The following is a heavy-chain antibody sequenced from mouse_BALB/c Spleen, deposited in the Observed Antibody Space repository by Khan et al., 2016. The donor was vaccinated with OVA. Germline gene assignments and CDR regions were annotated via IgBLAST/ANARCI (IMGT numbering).Heavy chain of an antibody. V-gene: IGHV1-87*01. CDR1: GYTFTTYW. D-gene: IGHD2-14*01. CDR2: IYPGDGDA. CDR3: ASYRYDYIDY. Sequence: QVRLQQSGAELARPGASVKLSCKASGYTFTTYWMQWVKKRPGQGLEWIGTIYPGDGDARYTQNFKDKATLTADKSSSTAYMQLSSLAYEDSAVYYCASYRYDYIDYWGQGTTLTVSS. J-gene: IGHJ2*01.